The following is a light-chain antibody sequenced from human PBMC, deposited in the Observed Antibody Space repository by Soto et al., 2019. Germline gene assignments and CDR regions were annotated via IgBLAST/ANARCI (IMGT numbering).Light chain of an antibody. J-gene: IGLJ1*01. Sequence: QSALTQPASASGSPGQSITISCTGTSSDVGGYNYVSWYQQHPGKAPKFMIYDVSNRPSGVSNRFSGSKSGNTASLTIPGLQAEDEADYYCSSYTTSNTRQIVFGTGTKVTVL. CDR3: SSYTTSNTRQIV. CDR2: DVS. V-gene: IGLV2-14*01. CDR1: SSDVGGYNY.